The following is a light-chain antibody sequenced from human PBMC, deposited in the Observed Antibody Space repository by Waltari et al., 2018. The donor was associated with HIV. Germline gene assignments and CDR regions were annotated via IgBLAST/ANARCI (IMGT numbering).Light chain of an antibody. V-gene: IGLV1-44*01. CDR2: NDN. CDR3: AAWDDRLDGQGV. J-gene: IGLJ3*02. Sequence: QSVLTQPPSASGTPGQRVPIPCSGTRSNIGTNTVNWYQIIPGTAPKLLIYNDNQRPSGVPDRFSGSRSGTSASLAISGLQSEDEADYYCAAWDDRLDGQGVFGGGTTLTVL. CDR1: RSNIGTNT.